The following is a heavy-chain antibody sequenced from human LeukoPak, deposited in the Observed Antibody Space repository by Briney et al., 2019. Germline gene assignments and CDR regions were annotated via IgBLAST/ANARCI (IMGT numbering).Heavy chain of an antibody. CDR1: GFTLSSYA. CDR2: ISGSGGST. CDR3: ARAGLWYDFWSGYYTEVGYFDY. Sequence: GGSLRLSCAASGFTLSSYAMSWVRQAPGKGLEWVSAISGSGGSTYYADSVKGRFTISRDNSKNTLYLQMNSLRAEDTAVYYCARAGLWYDFWSGYYTEVGYFDYWGQGTLVTVSS. V-gene: IGHV3-23*01. J-gene: IGHJ4*02. D-gene: IGHD3-3*01.